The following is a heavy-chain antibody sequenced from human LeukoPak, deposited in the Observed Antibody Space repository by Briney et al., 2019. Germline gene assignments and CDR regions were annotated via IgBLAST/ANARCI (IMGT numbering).Heavy chain of an antibody. CDR3: ARVVYSGYDFRGAMDV. CDR2: IYYTGST. CDR1: GGSFSGYY. Sequence: SETLSLTCAVYGGSFSGYYWSWIRQPPGKGLEWIGYIYYTGSTNHNPSLKSRVTISVDTSKNQFSLKLSSVPAADTAVYYCARVVYSGYDFRGAMDVWGKGTTVTVSS. J-gene: IGHJ6*03. D-gene: IGHD5-12*01. V-gene: IGHV4-59*01.